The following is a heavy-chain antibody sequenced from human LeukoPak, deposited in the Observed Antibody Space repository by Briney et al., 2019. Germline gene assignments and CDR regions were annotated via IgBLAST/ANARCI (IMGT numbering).Heavy chain of an antibody. V-gene: IGHV3-23*01. CDR3: AKYVSAKGPPYALDV. J-gene: IGHJ6*02. CDR2: ISASGGST. D-gene: IGHD2/OR15-2a*01. CDR1: GFTFSSYA. Sequence: GGSLRLSCAASGFTFSSYAMSWVRQAPGKGLEWVSGISASGGSTWYADSVKGRFTISRDNSKNTLYLQMNSLRAEDTAVYYCAKYVSAKGPPYALDVWGQGTTVTVSS.